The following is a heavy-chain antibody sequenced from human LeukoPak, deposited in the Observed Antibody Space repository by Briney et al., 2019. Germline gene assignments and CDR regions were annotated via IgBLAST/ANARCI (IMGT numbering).Heavy chain of an antibody. CDR2: FYYTGST. CDR3: ARRSGTYHAFDI. V-gene: IGHV4-39*01. CDR1: GGSISSNGYY. J-gene: IGHJ3*02. D-gene: IGHD1-26*01. Sequence: SETLSLTCTVSGGSISSNGYYWGWIRQPPGKGLEWIGSFYYTGSTFYSPSLKRRVTISVDTSKNQFSLKLSSVTAADTAVYYCARRSGTYHAFDIWGQGTMVTVSS.